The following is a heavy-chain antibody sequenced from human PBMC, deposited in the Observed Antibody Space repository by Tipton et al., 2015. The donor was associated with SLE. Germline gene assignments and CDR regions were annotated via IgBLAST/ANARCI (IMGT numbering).Heavy chain of an antibody. CDR2: SHHSGNT. CDR3: AREKYGVFDV. J-gene: IGHJ3*01. V-gene: IGHV4-59*11. Sequence: TLSLTCTVSGGSISPLYWGWLRQPPGKRLEWIGYSHHSGNTNYNPSLKSQVTISVDTSKNQFSLKLSSVTAADTALYYCAREKYGVFDVWGEGTMIIVSS. D-gene: IGHD2-8*01. CDR1: GGSISPLY.